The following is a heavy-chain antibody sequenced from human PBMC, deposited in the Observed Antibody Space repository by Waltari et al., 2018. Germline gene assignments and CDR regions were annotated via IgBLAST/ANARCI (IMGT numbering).Heavy chain of an antibody. D-gene: IGHD6-13*01. J-gene: IGHJ4*02. CDR1: GGSFRGYS. V-gene: IGHV4-34*01. CDR3: ARGVSPTPGIAAEED. CDR2: INHSGST. Sequence: QVQLQQWGAGLLKPSETLSLTCAVYGGSFRGYSWSCIRQPPGKGLEWIGEINHSGSTNYNPSLKSRVTISVDTSKNQFSLKLSSVTAADTAVYYCARGVSPTPGIAAEEDWGQGTLVTVSS.